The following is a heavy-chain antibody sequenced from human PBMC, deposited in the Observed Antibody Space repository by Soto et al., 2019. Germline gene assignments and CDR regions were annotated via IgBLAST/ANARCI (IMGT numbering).Heavy chain of an antibody. Sequence: EVQVVESGGGLVQPGGSLRLSCPASGFYVGNNSLGWFRQAQGKGLEWVSVIYRGGEIYYEDSVQGRFTTSRDISRNSLDLQMNSLRVDDTAVYYCARDRRDGDTLWGQGVVVTVSS. V-gene: IGHV3-66*01. CDR2: IYRGGEI. CDR1: GFYVGNNS. J-gene: IGHJ4*02. D-gene: IGHD5-18*01. CDR3: ARDRRDGDTL.